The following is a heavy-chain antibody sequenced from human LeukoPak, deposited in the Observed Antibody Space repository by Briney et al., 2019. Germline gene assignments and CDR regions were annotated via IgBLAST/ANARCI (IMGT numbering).Heavy chain of an antibody. J-gene: IGHJ4*02. CDR2: ISSNGGST. V-gene: IGHV3-64*01. CDR1: GFTFSSYA. D-gene: IGHD3-3*01. Sequence: QPGGSLRLSCAASGFTFSSYAMHWVRQAPGKGLEYVSAISSNGGSTYYANSVKGRFTISRDNSKNTLYLQMGSLRAEDMAVYYRARHGHYDFWSGYSLDYWGQGTLVTVSS. CDR3: ARHGHYDFWSGYSLDY.